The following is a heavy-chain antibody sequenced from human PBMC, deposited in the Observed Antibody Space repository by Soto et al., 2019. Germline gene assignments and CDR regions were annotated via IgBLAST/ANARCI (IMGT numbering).Heavy chain of an antibody. CDR2: INSGNGDT. Sequence: GASVKVSCKVSGNTFSNYGIYWVRQAPGQRLEWMGWINSGNGDTKYPQKFQDRVTISWDTSASTAYMDLISLRSEDTAVFYCARDHKSSSWSSEGFDPWGQGTLVTVSS. CDR1: GNTFSNYG. CDR3: ARDHKSSSWSSEGFDP. J-gene: IGHJ5*02. D-gene: IGHD6-13*01. V-gene: IGHV1-3*01.